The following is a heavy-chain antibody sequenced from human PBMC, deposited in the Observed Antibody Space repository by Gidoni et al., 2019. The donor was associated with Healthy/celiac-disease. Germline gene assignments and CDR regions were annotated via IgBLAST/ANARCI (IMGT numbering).Heavy chain of an antibody. D-gene: IGHD6-13*01. CDR3: ARSGGEQQLVLMSPHDAFDI. CDR2: IKQDGSEK. Sequence: EVQLVESGVGLVQPGGSLRLPCAASGFTFISYWMSWVRQAPGKGLERVANIKQDGSEKYYVDSVKGRFTIVRDNAKNSLYLQMNSLRAEDTAVYYCARSGGEQQLVLMSPHDAFDIWGQGTMVTVSS. V-gene: IGHV3-7*04. J-gene: IGHJ3*02. CDR1: GFTFISYW.